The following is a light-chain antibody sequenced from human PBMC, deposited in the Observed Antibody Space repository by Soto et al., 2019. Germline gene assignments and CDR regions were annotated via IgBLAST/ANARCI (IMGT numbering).Light chain of an antibody. J-gene: IGKJ1*01. CDR2: WAS. Sequence: DIVMTQSPDSLAVSLGERATINCKSSQSVLYSSNNKNYLAWYQQKPGQPPKLLIYWASTRESGVPDRFSGSGSEADFTLTISSLQAEDVAVYYCQQYHSTPRTFGQGTKVEIK. CDR3: QQYHSTPRT. CDR1: QSVLYSSNNKNY. V-gene: IGKV4-1*01.